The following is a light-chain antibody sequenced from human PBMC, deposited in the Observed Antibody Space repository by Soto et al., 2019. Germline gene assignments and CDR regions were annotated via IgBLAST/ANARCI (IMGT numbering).Light chain of an antibody. Sequence: IVLTQSPGSLSFSPGEGATLSCRASQSVGSDFLAWYQQRPGQPPRILIFGASGRAAGIPDRFSGSGSGKDFTLTISRLEPEDFPVYYCQQYGRLYLPFGQGRKVDIX. CDR2: GAS. CDR1: QSVGSDF. J-gene: IGKJ1*01. CDR3: QQYGRLYLP. V-gene: IGKV3-20*01.